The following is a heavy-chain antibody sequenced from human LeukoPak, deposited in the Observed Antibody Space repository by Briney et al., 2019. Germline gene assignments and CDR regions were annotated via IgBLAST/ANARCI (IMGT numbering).Heavy chain of an antibody. V-gene: IGHV3-23*01. Sequence: GGSLRLSCAASGFTFSSYAMSWVRQAPGKGLEWVSAISGSGDSTDYADSVEGRFTISRDNSKNTLYLQMNSLRAEDTAVYYCAKSSGGDYYYYGMDVWGQGTTVTVSS. CDR1: GFTFSSYA. CDR2: ISGSGDST. D-gene: IGHD3-10*01. CDR3: AKSSGGDYYYYGMDV. J-gene: IGHJ6*02.